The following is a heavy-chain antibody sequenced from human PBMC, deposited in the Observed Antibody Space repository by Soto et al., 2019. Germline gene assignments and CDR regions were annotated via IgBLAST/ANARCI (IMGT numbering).Heavy chain of an antibody. J-gene: IGHJ6*02. CDR3: AKGVCDGSAGNCYFIYDGMDV. D-gene: IGHD2-21*02. CDR2: ISGSGVRT. V-gene: IGHV3-23*01. CDR1: GFTFRNYD. Sequence: EVQLLESGGGLAQPGGSLRLSCAVSGFTFRNYDLTWVRQAPGKGLEWVSTISGSGVRTDYEDAVKGRLTITRDTSKNALYLEMTSRRVEDTAKYFGAKGVCDGSAGNCYFIYDGMDVWGRGATGTVSS.